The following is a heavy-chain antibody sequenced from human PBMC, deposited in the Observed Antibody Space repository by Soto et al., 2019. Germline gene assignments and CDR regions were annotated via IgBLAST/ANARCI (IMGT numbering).Heavy chain of an antibody. Sequence: ASVKVSCKASGYTFTSYGISWVRQAPGQGLEWMGWISAYNGNTNYAQKLQGRVTMTTDTSTSTAYMELRSLRSDDTAVYYCMLTEVAAESFDYWGQGTLVTVSS. CDR3: MLTEVAAESFDY. V-gene: IGHV1-18*01. CDR1: GYTFTSYG. CDR2: ISAYNGNT. D-gene: IGHD6-19*01. J-gene: IGHJ4*02.